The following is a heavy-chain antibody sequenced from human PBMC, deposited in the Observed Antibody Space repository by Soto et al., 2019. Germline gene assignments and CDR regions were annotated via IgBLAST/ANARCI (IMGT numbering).Heavy chain of an antibody. D-gene: IGHD2-15*01. V-gene: IGHV1-2*04. CDR2: INPNSGGT. CDR3: ARDAAITGYCSGGSCYSGWFDP. J-gene: IGHJ5*02. Sequence: GASVKVSCKASGYTFTGYYMHWVRQAPGQGLERMGWINPNSGGTNYAQKFQGWVTMTRDTSISTAYMDLSRLRSDDTAVYYCARDAAITGYCSGGSCYSGWFDPWGQGTLVTVSS. CDR1: GYTFTGYY.